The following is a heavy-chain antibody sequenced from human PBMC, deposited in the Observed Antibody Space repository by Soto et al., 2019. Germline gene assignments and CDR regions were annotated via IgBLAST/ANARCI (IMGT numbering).Heavy chain of an antibody. J-gene: IGHJ4*02. V-gene: IGHV4-30-4*01. Sequence: SETLSLTCTVSGGSISSGDYYWSWIRQPPGKGLEWIGYIYYSGSTYYNPSLKSRVTISVDTSKNQFSLKLSSVTAADTAVYYCARGGLTTVTTAISYWGQGTLVTVSS. CDR3: ARGGLTTVTTAISY. D-gene: IGHD4-17*01. CDR2: IYYSGST. CDR1: GGSISSGDYY.